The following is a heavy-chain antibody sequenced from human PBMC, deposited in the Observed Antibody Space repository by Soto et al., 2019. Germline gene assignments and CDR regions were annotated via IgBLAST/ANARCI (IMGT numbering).Heavy chain of an antibody. CDR2: ISSSSSYI. CDR3: ARDLAGYCSGGSCYSGGSFDY. D-gene: IGHD2-15*01. Sequence: EVQLVESGGGLVKPGGSLRLSCAASGFTFSSYSMNWVRQAPGKGLEWVSSISSSSSYIYYADSVKGRFTISRDNAKNSLYLQMNSLRAEDTAVYYCARDLAGYCSGGSCYSGGSFDYWGQGTLVTVSS. J-gene: IGHJ4*02. CDR1: GFTFSSYS. V-gene: IGHV3-21*01.